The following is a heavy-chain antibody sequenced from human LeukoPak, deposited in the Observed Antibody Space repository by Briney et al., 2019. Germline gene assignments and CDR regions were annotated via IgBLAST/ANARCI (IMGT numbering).Heavy chain of an antibody. D-gene: IGHD3-22*01. CDR2: INHSGST. CDR1: GGSISSGDYY. Sequence: SETLSLTCTVSGGSISSGDYYWSWIRQPPGKGLEWIGEINHSGSTNYNPSLKSRVTISVDTSKNQFSLKLSSVTAADTAVYYCARVRFTMIPAVDYWGQGTLVTVSS. J-gene: IGHJ4*02. CDR3: ARVRFTMIPAVDY. V-gene: IGHV4-39*07.